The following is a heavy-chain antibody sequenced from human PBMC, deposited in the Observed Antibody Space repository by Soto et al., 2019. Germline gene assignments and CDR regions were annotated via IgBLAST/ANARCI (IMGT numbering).Heavy chain of an antibody. Sequence: GQGLTISCEGCGVNLTGSGRGWVREMPGKGLQRMGNIFSSDSSAKYSPSFVGQVTISVDRSINIAYLQWSSLKASDTAIYYCRTWRGSSWLDYWGPATQGTVAS. J-gene: IGHJ4*02. V-gene: IGHV5-51*01. CDR1: GVNLTGSG. D-gene: IGHD6-13*01. CDR3: RTWRGSSWLDY. CDR2: IFSSDSSA.